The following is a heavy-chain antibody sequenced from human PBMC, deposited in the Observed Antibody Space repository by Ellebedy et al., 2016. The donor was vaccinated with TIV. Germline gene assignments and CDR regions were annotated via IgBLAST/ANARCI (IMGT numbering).Heavy chain of an antibody. CDR1: AFTFGNYA. J-gene: IGHJ4*02. Sequence: GESLKISCAASAFTFGNYAMSWVRQAPGKGLEWVSAISGNGGSTYYADSVKGRFTISRDNSKNVAYLHLKGLRGDDTALYYCSRDSVWFGEYYFDSWGQGTRVTVSS. CDR2: ISGNGGST. CDR3: SRDSVWFGEYYFDS. V-gene: IGHV3-23*01. D-gene: IGHD3-10*01.